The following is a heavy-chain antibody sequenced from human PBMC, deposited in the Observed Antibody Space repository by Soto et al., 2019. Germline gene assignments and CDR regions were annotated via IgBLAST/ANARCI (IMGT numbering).Heavy chain of an antibody. CDR2: IIPILGIA. J-gene: IGHJ6*02. CDR3: ARDGVAVAGTGSDYYYYGMDV. Sequence: QVQLVQSGAEVKKPGSSVKVSCKASGGTFSSYTISWVRQAPGQGLEWMGRIIPILGIANYAQKFQGRVTITADKSTSTAYMERSSLRSEDTAVYYCARDGVAVAGTGSDYYYYGMDVWGQGTTVTVSS. D-gene: IGHD6-19*01. CDR1: GGTFSSYT. V-gene: IGHV1-69*08.